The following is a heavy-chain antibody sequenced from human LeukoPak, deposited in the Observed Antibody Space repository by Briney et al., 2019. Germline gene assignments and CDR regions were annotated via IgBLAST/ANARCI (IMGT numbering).Heavy chain of an antibody. Sequence: PGGSLRLSCAASGFTFSSYGMHWVRQAAGKGLEWVAVIWYDGSNKYYADSVKGRFTISRDNSKNTLYLQMNSLRAEDTAVYYCARDLEKGLYYYYYGMDVWGQGTTVTVSS. J-gene: IGHJ6*02. CDR1: GFTFSSYG. CDR3: ARDLEKGLYYYYYGMDV. D-gene: IGHD3-3*01. V-gene: IGHV3-33*01. CDR2: IWYDGSNK.